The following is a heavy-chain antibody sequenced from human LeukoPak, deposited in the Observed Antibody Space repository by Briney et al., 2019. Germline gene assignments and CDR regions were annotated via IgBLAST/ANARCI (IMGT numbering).Heavy chain of an antibody. CDR1: GGTFSSYA. CDR3: ARTVAGNCKSCYYYMDV. CDR2: ISAYNGNT. J-gene: IGHJ6*03. V-gene: IGHV1-18*01. D-gene: IGHD6-19*01. Sequence: GASVKVSCKASGGTFSSYAISWVRQAPGQGLEWMGWISAYNGNTNYAQKLQGRVTMTTDTSTSTAYMELRSLRSDDTAVYYCARTVAGNCKSCYYYMDVWGKGTTVTVSS.